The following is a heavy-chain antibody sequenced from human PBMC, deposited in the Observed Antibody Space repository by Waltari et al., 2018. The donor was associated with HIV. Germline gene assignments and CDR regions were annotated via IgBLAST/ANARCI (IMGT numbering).Heavy chain of an antibody. CDR3: SRDNPQWDY. V-gene: IGHV3-49*03. J-gene: IGHJ4*02. D-gene: IGHD2-8*01. Sequence: EVQLVESGGGLVQPGRSLRRSCTTSGFTIGDYAMGWFRQAPGKGLEWIGFIRSKVSGGTKEYAASVKGRFTSSRDDSKSIVFLQMDSLKTEDTAMYYCSRDNPQWDYWGQGTLVTVSS. CDR2: IRSKVSGGTK. CDR1: GFTIGDYA.